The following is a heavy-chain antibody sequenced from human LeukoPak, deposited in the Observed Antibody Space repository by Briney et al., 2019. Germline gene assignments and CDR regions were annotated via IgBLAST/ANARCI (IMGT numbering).Heavy chain of an antibody. Sequence: APVKVSCTASVYTFTTYGISWVRQAPGHGLEWRGWISAYNVKTNSAQRLQGRVTMSPETSTSTAYMELRSLRSDDTAVYYCARDGDPVYSSGWYPPCFGYWGQGTLVTVSS. D-gene: IGHD6-19*01. V-gene: IGHV1-18*01. CDR1: VYTFTTYG. CDR3: ARDGDPVYSSGWYPPCFGY. J-gene: IGHJ4*02. CDR2: ISAYNVKT.